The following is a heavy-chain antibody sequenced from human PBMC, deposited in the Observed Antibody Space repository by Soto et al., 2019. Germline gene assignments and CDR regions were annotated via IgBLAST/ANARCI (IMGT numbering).Heavy chain of an antibody. CDR1: GDSISSSDYY. CDR3: ARHLGPTGPTN. D-gene: IGHD1-1*01. Sequence: QLQLQESGPGLVKPSETLSLTCTVAGDSISSSDYYWGWVRQPPGKGLEWIGSIYNSWSTYYNPSLKSRATIAVDTSKNQFSLRLISVTAADTAVYYCARHLGPTGPTNWGQGTLVTVSS. J-gene: IGHJ4*02. V-gene: IGHV4-39*01. CDR2: IYNSWST.